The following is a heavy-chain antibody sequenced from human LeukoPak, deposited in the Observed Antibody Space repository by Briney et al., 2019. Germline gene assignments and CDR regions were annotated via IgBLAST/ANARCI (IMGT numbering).Heavy chain of an antibody. CDR3: AKDFRIGYSARFDY. CDR2: IYENGGTT. Sequence: GGSLRLSCVGSGFTFRSHAMSWVRQAPEKGLEFVSGIYENGGTTYYADSVKGRFSISRDNSKNTLYLQMDSLRGEDTAVYYCAKDFRIGYSARFDYWGQGALVTVSS. J-gene: IGHJ4*02. D-gene: IGHD2-21*01. CDR1: GFTFRSHA. V-gene: IGHV3-23*01.